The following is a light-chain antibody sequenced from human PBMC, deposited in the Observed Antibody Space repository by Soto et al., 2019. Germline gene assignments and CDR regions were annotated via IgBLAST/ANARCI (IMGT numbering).Light chain of an antibody. CDR2: LDSDGSH. V-gene: IGLV4-69*01. CDR1: SKDSSYA. J-gene: IGLJ2*01. CDR3: QTWGTGIHVV. Sequence: QYVLTQSPSASASLGASVKLTCTLSSKDSSYAIAWQQQQPEKGPRYLMKLDSDGSHTKGDAIPDRFSGSSSGAEPYLTISSLQSEDEADYYCQTWGTGIHVVFGGGTKLTAL.